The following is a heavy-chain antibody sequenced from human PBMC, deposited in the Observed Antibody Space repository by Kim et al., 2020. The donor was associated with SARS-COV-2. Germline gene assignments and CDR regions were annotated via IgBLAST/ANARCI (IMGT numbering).Heavy chain of an antibody. D-gene: IGHD3-22*01. CDR1: GGSISSSNW. Sequence: SETLSLTCAVSGGSISSSNWWSWVRQPPGKGLEWIGEIYHSGSTNYNPSLKSRVTISVDKSKNQFSLKLSSVTAADTAVYNCARVKGPYDSSGYYRWGQGTLVTVSS. J-gene: IGHJ4*02. CDR3: ARVKGPYDSSGYYR. V-gene: IGHV4-4*02. CDR2: IYHSGST.